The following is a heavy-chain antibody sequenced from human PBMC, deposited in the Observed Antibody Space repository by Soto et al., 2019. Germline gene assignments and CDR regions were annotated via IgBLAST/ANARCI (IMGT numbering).Heavy chain of an antibody. Sequence: QVQLVQSGAEVKKPGASVKVSCKASGYTFTSYYMHWVRQAPGQGLEWMGIINPSGGSTSYAQKFQGRVTMTRDTSTSKVYMELSSLRSEDTAVYYCARTSSRITIFGVVIDNWFDPWGQGTLVTVSS. CDR3: ARTSSRITIFGVVIDNWFDP. V-gene: IGHV1-46*01. D-gene: IGHD3-3*01. CDR2: INPSGGST. CDR1: GYTFTSYY. J-gene: IGHJ5*02.